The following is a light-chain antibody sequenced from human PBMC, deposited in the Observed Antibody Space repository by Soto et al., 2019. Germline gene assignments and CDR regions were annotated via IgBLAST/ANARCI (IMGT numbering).Light chain of an antibody. CDR2: DVT. CDR3: SSYGGSNNFYL. Sequence: QSALTQPPSASGSRGQSVTISCTGTSSDVGGYNYVSWYQQHPGKAPKLMIYDVTKRPAGVPDRFSGSKSGNTASLTVSGLQAEDEADYYCSSYGGSNNFYLFGTGTKVTVL. V-gene: IGLV2-8*01. J-gene: IGLJ1*01. CDR1: SSDVGGYNY.